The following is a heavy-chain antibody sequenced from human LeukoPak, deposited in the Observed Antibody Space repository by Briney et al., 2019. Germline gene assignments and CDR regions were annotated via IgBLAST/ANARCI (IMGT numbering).Heavy chain of an antibody. CDR3: ARGCSSTSCGYYYYYMDV. J-gene: IGHJ6*03. D-gene: IGHD2-2*01. CDR2: IKQDGSEK. CDR1: GFTFSSYW. V-gene: IGHV3-7*01. Sequence: GGSLRLSCAASGFTFSSYWMSWVRQAPGKGLEWVANIKQDGSEKYYVDSVKGRFTISRDNAKNSLYLQMNSLRAEDTAVYYCARGCSSTSCGYYYYYMDVWGKGTTVTVSS.